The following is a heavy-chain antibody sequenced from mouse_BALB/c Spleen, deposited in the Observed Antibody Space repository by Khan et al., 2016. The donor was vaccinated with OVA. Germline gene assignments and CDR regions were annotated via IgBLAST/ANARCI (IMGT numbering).Heavy chain of an antibody. Sequence: EVQLQESGPGLVKPSQSLSLTCTVTGYSITSDYAWNWIRQFPENKLEWMGYISSTGGTSYNPSLKSRISITRDTSKNQFFLQLKSVTAEDTATYYCARSLYYSYGYALDCWGRGTLVTVSS. V-gene: IGHV3-2*02. J-gene: IGHJ4*01. D-gene: IGHD2-14*01. CDR1: GYSITSDYA. CDR2: ISSTGGT. CDR3: ARSLYYSYGYALDC.